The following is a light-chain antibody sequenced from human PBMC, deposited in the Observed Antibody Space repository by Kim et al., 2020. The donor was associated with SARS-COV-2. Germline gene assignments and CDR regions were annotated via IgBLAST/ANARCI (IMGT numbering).Light chain of an antibody. CDR3: QVWDSVHV. CDR2: KIP. CDR1: NWKVKN. V-gene: IGLV3-1*01. J-gene: IGLJ1*01. Sequence: VSPERTPTIPCSGINWKVKNVNWYNRSPGKLLFLVIYKIPRGPQGILCRFSGSNSGNTATLTISGTQAVDEADYYCQVWDSVHVFGPGTKVTVL.